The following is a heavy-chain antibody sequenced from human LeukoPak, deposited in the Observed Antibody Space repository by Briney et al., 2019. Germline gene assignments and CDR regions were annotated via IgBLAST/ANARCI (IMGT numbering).Heavy chain of an antibody. V-gene: IGHV4-61*01. Sequence: PSETLSLTCTVSSGSVSSGNYFWNWIRQPPGKGLDWIGYIYYSGSTNYNPSLKSRVTISVDTSKNQFSLKLSSVTAADTAVYYCARANIAAALLDYWGQGTLVTVSS. D-gene: IGHD6-13*01. CDR2: IYYSGST. J-gene: IGHJ4*02. CDR3: ARANIAAALLDY. CDR1: SGSVSSGNYF.